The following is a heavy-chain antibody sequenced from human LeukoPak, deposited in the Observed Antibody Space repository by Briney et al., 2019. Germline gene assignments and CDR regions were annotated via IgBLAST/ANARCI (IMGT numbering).Heavy chain of an antibody. Sequence: GGSLRLSCAASGFTFSSYAMNWVRQAPGKGLEWVSAISGGGGTTYYADSVKGRFTISRDNSKNTLFLQTNSLRAEDTAVYYCAKDREGLSSGYDLEYFDYWGQGTLVTVSS. J-gene: IGHJ4*02. CDR3: AKDREGLSSGYDLEYFDY. CDR1: GFTFSSYA. D-gene: IGHD5-12*01. CDR2: ISGGGGTT. V-gene: IGHV3-23*01.